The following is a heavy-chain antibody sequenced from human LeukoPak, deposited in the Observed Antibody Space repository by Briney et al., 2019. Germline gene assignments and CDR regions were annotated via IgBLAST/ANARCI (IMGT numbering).Heavy chain of an antibody. CDR1: GYSISSGYY. J-gene: IGHJ4*02. Sequence: SETLSLTCAVSGYSISSGYYWGWIRQPPGKGLEWIGSIYHSGSTYYNPSLKSRVTISVDTSKNQFSLKLSSVTAADTAVYYCHSESLWSGSPTGGFDYWGQGTLVTVSS. CDR2: IYHSGST. D-gene: IGHD3-10*01. CDR3: HSESLWSGSPTGGFDY. V-gene: IGHV4-38-2*01.